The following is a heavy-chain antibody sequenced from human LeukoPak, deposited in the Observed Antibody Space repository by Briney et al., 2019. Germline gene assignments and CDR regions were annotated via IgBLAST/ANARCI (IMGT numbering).Heavy chain of an antibody. J-gene: IGHJ4*02. CDR3: AREDIAVAADY. D-gene: IGHD6-19*01. CDR2: INAGNGNT. CDR1: GYTFTSYA. Sequence: GASVKDSCKASGYTFTSYAMHWVRPAPGQRLEWMGWINAGNGNTKYSQKFQGRVTITRDTSASTAYMGLSSLKSEDTAVYYCAREDIAVAADYWGQGTLVTVSS. V-gene: IGHV1-3*01.